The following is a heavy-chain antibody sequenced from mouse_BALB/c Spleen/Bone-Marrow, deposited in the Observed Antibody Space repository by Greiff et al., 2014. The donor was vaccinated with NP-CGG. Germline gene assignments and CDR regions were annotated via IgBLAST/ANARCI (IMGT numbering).Heavy chain of an antibody. J-gene: IGHJ4*01. CDR2: INPYNGGN. Sequence: VRLQQSGPELVKPGASMKISCRASGYSFTGYTMNWVKQSQGKNLEWIGLINPYNGGNSYNHKFNGKATLTVYKSSSTAYMELFSLSSEDSAVYYCARCYGSSYGYSMDYWGQGTSVTVSS. V-gene: IGHV1-18*01. D-gene: IGHD1-1*01. CDR1: GYSFTGYT. CDR3: ARCYGSSYGYSMDY.